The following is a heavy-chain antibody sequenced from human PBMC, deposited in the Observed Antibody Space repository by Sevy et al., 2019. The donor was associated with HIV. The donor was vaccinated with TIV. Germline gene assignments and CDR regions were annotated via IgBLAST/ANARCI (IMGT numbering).Heavy chain of an antibody. Sequence: SETLSLTYTVSGGSISSYYWSWIRQPPGKGLEWIGYIYYSGSTNYNPSLKSRVTISVDTSKNQFSLKLSSVTAADTAVYYCARYRSGGSCYPGTFDYWGQGTLVTVSS. J-gene: IGHJ4*02. V-gene: IGHV4-59*01. CDR3: ARYRSGGSCYPGTFDY. D-gene: IGHD2-15*01. CDR2: IYYSGST. CDR1: GGSISSYY.